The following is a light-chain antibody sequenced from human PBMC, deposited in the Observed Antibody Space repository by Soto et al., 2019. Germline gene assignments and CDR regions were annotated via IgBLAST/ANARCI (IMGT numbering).Light chain of an antibody. CDR1: SSDVGGYNL. J-gene: IGLJ2*01. V-gene: IGLV2-14*03. CDR3: SSYIASSTSVA. Sequence: QSALTQPASVSGSPGQSITISCTGTSSDVGGYNLVSWYQHHPGKAPKLMIYDVSNRPSGVSNRFSGSKSGNTASLTISGLQAEDEADYYCSSYIASSTSVAFGGGTKLTVL. CDR2: DVS.